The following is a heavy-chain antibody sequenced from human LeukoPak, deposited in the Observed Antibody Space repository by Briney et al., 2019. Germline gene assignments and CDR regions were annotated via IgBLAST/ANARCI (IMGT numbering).Heavy chain of an antibody. CDR3: ARSERVGYSSSWQNWFDP. CDR2: IYYSGST. J-gene: IGHJ5*02. CDR1: GGSISSYY. V-gene: IGHV4-59*01. Sequence: SETLSLTCTVSGGSISSYYWSWIRQPPGKGLEWIGYIYYSGSTNYNPSLKSRVTISVDTSKNQFSLKLSSVTAADTAVYYCARSERVGYSSSWQNWFDPWGQGTLVTVSS. D-gene: IGHD6-13*01.